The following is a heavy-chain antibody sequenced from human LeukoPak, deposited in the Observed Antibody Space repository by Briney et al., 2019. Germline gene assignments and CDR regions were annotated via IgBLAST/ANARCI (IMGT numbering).Heavy chain of an antibody. D-gene: IGHD5-18*01. V-gene: IGHV4-39*01. CDR3: ASQRGYNYGYVDN. J-gene: IGHJ4*02. CDR2: IYYSGSA. Sequence: PSETLSLTCTVSGGSISSSRYCWGWIRQPPGKGLEWIGSIYYSGSAYYNPSLKSRVTISVDTSNNQFSLRLSSVTAADTAVYYCASQRGYNYGYVDNWGQGTLVTVSS. CDR1: GGSISSSRYC.